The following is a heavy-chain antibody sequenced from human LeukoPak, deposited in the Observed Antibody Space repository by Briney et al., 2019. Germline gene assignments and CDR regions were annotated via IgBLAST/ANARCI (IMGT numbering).Heavy chain of an antibody. V-gene: IGHV3-21*01. CDR1: GFTFSSYS. D-gene: IGHD3-3*01. CDR3: ARGPGHDFWSGYLTSYYYYYMDV. J-gene: IGHJ6*03. CDR2: ISSSSSYI. Sequence: GGSLRLSCAASGFTFSSYSMNWVRQAPGKGLEWVSSISSSSSYIYYADSVKGRFTISRDNAKNSLYLQMNSLRAEDTAVYYCARGPGHDFWSGYLTSYYYYYMDVWGKGTTVTVSS.